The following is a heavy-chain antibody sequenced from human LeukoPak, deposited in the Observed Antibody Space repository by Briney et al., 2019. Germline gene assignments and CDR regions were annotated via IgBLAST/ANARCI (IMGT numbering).Heavy chain of an antibody. Sequence: GGSLRLSCAASGFTFSSDAMSSVRQAPGKGLEWVSAISGSGGSTYYADSVKGRFAISRDNSKNTLYLQMNSLRAEDTAVYYCAKSYAPAGWFDPWGQGTLVTVS. CDR2: ISGSGGST. J-gene: IGHJ5*02. CDR3: AKSYAPAGWFDP. CDR1: GFTFSSDA. D-gene: IGHD3-16*01. V-gene: IGHV3-23*01.